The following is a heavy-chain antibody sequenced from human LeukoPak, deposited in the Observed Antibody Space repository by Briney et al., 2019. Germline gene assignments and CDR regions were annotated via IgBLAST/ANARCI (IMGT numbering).Heavy chain of an antibody. CDR1: GFTFSRNA. D-gene: IGHD4-17*01. CDR3: VKDMGNDYGDFDAFDI. Sequence: GGSLRLSCSASGFTFSRNAMHWVRQAPGKGLESVSGISINGGSTYYAGSVKGRFTISRDNSKNTLYLQMSSLRPEDTAVFYCVKDMGNDYGDFDAFDIWGQGTMVTVSS. J-gene: IGHJ3*02. V-gene: IGHV3-64D*09. CDR2: ISINGGST.